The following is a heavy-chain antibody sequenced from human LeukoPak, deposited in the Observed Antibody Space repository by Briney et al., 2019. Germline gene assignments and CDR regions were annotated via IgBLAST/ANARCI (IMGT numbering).Heavy chain of an antibody. D-gene: IGHD3-10*01. J-gene: IGHJ5*02. CDR3: ARDSYFSGSGSYPWFDP. CDR1: GGTFSSYA. CDR2: IIPIFGTA. V-gene: IGHV1-69*01. Sequence: SVKVSCKASGGTFSSYAISWVRQAPGQGLEWMGGIIPIFGTANYAQKFQGRVTITADESTSTAYMELSSLRSEDTAVYYCARDSYFSGSGSYPWFDPWGQGILVTVSS.